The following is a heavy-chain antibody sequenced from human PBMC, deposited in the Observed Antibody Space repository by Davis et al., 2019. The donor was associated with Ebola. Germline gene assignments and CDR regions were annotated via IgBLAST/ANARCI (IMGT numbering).Heavy chain of an antibody. Sequence: PGGSLRLSCAASGFAFSSYNMNWVRQAPGKGLEWVSSVSSSSTYIYYADSVKGRFTISRDNAKNTVYLQMNSLRAEDTAVYYCARDLGRDGYKTTHLDYWGQGTLVTVSS. CDR1: GFAFSSYN. V-gene: IGHV3-21*01. D-gene: IGHD5-24*01. CDR2: VSSSSTYI. CDR3: ARDLGRDGYKTTHLDY. J-gene: IGHJ4*02.